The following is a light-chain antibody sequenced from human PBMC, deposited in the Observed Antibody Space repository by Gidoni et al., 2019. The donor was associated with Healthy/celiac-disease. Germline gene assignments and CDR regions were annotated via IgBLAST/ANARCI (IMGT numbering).Light chain of an antibody. J-gene: IGKJ3*01. Sequence: DIQMTQSPSSLSASVGDRVTITCRASQSISSYLNWYQQKPGKAPKLLIYAAASLQSGVPSRFSGSGSVTDFTLTISSLQPEDFATYYCQQSYSTPPLFTFGPGTKVDIK. V-gene: IGKV1-39*01. CDR2: AAA. CDR3: QQSYSTPPLFT. CDR1: QSISSY.